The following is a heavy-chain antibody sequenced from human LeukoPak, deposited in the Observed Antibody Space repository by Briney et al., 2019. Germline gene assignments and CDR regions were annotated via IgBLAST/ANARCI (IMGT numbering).Heavy chain of an antibody. CDR2: INHSGST. CDR1: GGSFSGYY. D-gene: IGHD5-24*01. J-gene: IGHJ4*02. V-gene: IGHV4-34*01. CDR3: ARWEMTTVTFDF. Sequence: SETLSLTCAVYGGSFSGYYWSWIRQPPGKGLEWIGEINHSGSTNYNPSLKSRVTISVDTSKNQFSLNLNSVTAADTAVYYCARWEMTTVTFDFWGQGTLVTVSS.